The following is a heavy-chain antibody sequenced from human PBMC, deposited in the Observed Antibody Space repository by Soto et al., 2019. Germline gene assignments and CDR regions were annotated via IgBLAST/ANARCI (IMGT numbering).Heavy chain of an antibody. CDR3: VRGGGGGLFDP. J-gene: IGHJ5*02. D-gene: IGHD2-15*01. V-gene: IGHV3-11*06. CDR1: GFTFGDSY. Sequence: PGGSLRLSCAGSGFTFGDSYMSWIRQAPGKGLEWLSYISPGSRYPAYADSVRGRFTISRDNAKRSLYLQMMSLTAEDTAIYYCVRGGGGGLFDPWGQGTMVTVSS. CDR2: ISPGSRYP.